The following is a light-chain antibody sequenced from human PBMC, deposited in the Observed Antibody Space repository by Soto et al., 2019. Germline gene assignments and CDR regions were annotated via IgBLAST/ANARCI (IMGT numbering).Light chain of an antibody. CDR3: SSYAGSTNYVV. J-gene: IGLJ2*01. V-gene: IGLV2-8*01. Sequence: QSVLTQPPSASGSPGQSVTISCTGTSSDVGGYNYVSWYQHHPGKAPKLVIYEVTIRPSGVPDRFSGSKSGNTASLTVSGLQAADEADYYCSSYAGSTNYVVFGGGTKLTVL. CDR2: EVT. CDR1: SSDVGGYNY.